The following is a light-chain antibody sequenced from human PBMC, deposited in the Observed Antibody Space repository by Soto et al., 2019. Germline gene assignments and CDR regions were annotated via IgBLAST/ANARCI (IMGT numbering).Light chain of an antibody. Sequence: EIGMTQSPATLSVSPGGRATLSCRASQSISDTLAWYQQKPGQAPRLLIYGASRRATGIPDRFSGSGSGTDFTLTISRLEPEDFAVYYCQQYGTSPVTFAGGTKVDIK. V-gene: IGKV3-20*01. J-gene: IGKJ4*01. CDR3: QQYGTSPVT. CDR1: QSISDT. CDR2: GAS.